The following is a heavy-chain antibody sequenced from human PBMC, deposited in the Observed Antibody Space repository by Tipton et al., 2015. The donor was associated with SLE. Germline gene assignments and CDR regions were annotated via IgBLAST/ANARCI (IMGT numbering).Heavy chain of an antibody. Sequence: LRLSCTVSGGSISSSGYYWSWIRQPPGKGLEWIGEINHSGSTNYNPSLKSRVTISVDTSKNQFSLKLSSVTAADTAVYYCARGRIAARPDNAFDIWGQGTMVTVSS. CDR3: ARGRIAARPDNAFDI. D-gene: IGHD6-6*01. J-gene: IGHJ3*02. CDR2: INHSGST. CDR1: GGSISSSGYY. V-gene: IGHV4-39*07.